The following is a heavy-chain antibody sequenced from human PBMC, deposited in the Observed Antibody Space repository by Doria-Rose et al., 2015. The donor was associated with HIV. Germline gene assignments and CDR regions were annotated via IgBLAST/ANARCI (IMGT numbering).Heavy chain of an antibody. D-gene: IGHD6-13*01. Sequence: QESGPVPVKPTETLTLTCTVSGVSLSSPGMGVSWIRQPPGKALEWLANMFSDDERSYKTSLKSRLTISRGTSKSQVVLTMTDMDPVDTATYYCARIKSSRWYHKYYFDFWGQGTLVIVSA. CDR1: GVSLSSPGMG. V-gene: IGHV2-26*01. CDR2: MFSDDER. J-gene: IGHJ4*02. CDR3: ARIKSSRWYHKYYFDF.